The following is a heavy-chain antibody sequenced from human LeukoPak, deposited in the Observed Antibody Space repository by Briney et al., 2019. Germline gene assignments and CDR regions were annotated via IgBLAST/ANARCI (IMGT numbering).Heavy chain of an antibody. Sequence: GGSLRLSCAASGFTFSSYAMHWVRQAPGKGLEWVAVISYDGSNKYYADSVKGRFTISRDNSKNTLYLQMNSLRAEDTAVYYCARDLSSSSPGPFWYWGQGTLVTVSS. D-gene: IGHD6-13*01. J-gene: IGHJ4*02. CDR3: ARDLSSSSPGPFWY. CDR1: GFTFSSYA. CDR2: ISYDGSNK. V-gene: IGHV3-30-3*01.